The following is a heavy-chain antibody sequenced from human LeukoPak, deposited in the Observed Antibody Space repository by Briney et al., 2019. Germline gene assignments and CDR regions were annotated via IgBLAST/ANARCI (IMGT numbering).Heavy chain of an antibody. CDR3: ASQARRGYCSSTSCYY. D-gene: IGHD2-2*01. CDR1: GGSISSGGYY. V-gene: IGHV4-39*07. J-gene: IGHJ4*01. Sequence: PSETLSLTCTVSGGSISSGGYYWSWIRQPPGKGLEWIGEINHSGSTNYNPSLKSRVTISVDTSKNQFSLKLSSVTAADTAVYYCASQARRGYCSSTSCYYWGQEPWSPSPQ. CDR2: INHSGST.